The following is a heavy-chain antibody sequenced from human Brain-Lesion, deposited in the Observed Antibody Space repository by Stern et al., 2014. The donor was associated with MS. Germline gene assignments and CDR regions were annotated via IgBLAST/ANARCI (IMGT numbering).Heavy chain of an antibody. J-gene: IGHJ4*02. V-gene: IGHV3-30*01. CDR1: GFTFSYHA. Sequence: QVQLVQSGGGVVQPGRSLRLSCAASGFTFSYHAMHWVRQAPGKGLEWVALISYDGSDKNDADSVKGRFTISRDNSRNTLYLQMNSLRVDETAVYYCARGGAVTTSDYYLDYWGQGILVTVSS. CDR3: ARGGAVTTSDYYLDY. D-gene: IGHD4-17*01. CDR2: ISYDGSDK.